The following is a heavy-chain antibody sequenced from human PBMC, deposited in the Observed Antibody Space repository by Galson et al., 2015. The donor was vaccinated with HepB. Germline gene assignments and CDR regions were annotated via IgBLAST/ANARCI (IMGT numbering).Heavy chain of an antibody. CDR3: ARDGLDPGDSVVVVAATPGYFDY. Sequence: SVKVSCKASGYTFTSYYMHWVRQAPGQGLEWMGIINPSGGSTSYAQKFQGRVTMTRDTSTSTVYMELSSLRSEDTAVYYCARDGLDPGDSVVVVAATPGYFDYWGQGTLVTVSS. CDR1: GYTFTSYY. D-gene: IGHD2-15*01. V-gene: IGHV1-46*01. J-gene: IGHJ4*02. CDR2: INPSGGST.